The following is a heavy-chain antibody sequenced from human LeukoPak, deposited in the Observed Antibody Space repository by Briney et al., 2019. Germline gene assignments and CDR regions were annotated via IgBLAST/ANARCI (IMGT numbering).Heavy chain of an antibody. J-gene: IGHJ3*02. CDR2: IYPGDSDT. D-gene: IGHD3-9*01. Sequence: GESLKISCKGSGYSFTSYWIGWVRQMPGKGLEWMGIIYPGDSDTRYSPSFQGQVTISADKSISTAYLQWSSLKASDTAMYYCARTDSGVRYSDWLPDAFDMWGQGTMVTVSS. V-gene: IGHV5-51*01. CDR1: GYSFTSYW. CDR3: ARTDSGVRYSDWLPDAFDM.